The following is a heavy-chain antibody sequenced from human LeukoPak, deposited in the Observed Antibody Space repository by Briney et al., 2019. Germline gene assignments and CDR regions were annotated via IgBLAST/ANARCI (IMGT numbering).Heavy chain of an antibody. J-gene: IGHJ4*02. CDR2: IRYDGGNK. D-gene: IGHD3-22*01. V-gene: IGHV3-30*02. Sequence: PGGSLRLSCAASGFTFSTYGMHWVRQAPGKGLEWVAFIRYDGGNKYYADSVKGRFTISRDNSKNTLYLQMNSLRAEDTAVYYCAKDLMAGLPTYYYDSSGYSRIGRPMMAWDYWGQGTLVTVSS. CDR1: GFTFSTYG. CDR3: AKDLMAGLPTYYYDSSGYSRIGRPMMAWDY.